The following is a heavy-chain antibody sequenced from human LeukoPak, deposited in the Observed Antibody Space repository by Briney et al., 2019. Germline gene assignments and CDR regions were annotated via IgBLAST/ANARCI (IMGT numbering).Heavy chain of an antibody. V-gene: IGHV4-39*01. CDR1: GGSISSSRYY. CDR3: LSGHDNAFDP. J-gene: IGHJ5*02. CDR2: IYYSGTS. Sequence: SGTLSLTCSVSGGSISSSRYYWGWIRQAPGKGREWIGSIYYSGTSYNNPSLNSRATTSVDMSRNQFSLKLDSVTAADTAVYYCLSGHDNAFDPWGQGTLVTVSP. D-gene: IGHD3-9*01.